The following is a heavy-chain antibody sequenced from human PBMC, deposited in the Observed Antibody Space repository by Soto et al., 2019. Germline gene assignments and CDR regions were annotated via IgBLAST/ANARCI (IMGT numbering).Heavy chain of an antibody. J-gene: IGHJ6*02. CDR2: INPKFGDT. D-gene: IGHD3-10*02. CDR3: ARNMDYYYGRGSGNGHGV. V-gene: IGHV1-2*02. CDR1: GYTFTAYY. Sequence: QVQLVQSGAEVKEPGDSVRVSCEASGYTFTAYYIHWVRQAPGQGLGWMGWINPKFGDTTYAQDFQGRVSMTRDMSISTVYMELSRLTSDDTAIYYCARNMDYYYGRGSGNGHGVWGQGTTVTVFS.